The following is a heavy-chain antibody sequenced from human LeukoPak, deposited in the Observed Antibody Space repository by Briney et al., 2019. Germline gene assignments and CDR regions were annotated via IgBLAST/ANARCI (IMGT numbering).Heavy chain of an antibody. CDR1: GFSVTGNS. CDR2: ILPGGTT. Sequence: GGSLRLSCAASGFSVTGNSMGWVRQAPGKGLEWVSLILPGGTTDYADSVKGRFFISTDNSNNTLFLQMNNLRVEDTALYFCARDTVDWGQGTLVAVSS. V-gene: IGHV3-66*01. CDR3: ARDTVD. J-gene: IGHJ4*02. D-gene: IGHD4-17*01.